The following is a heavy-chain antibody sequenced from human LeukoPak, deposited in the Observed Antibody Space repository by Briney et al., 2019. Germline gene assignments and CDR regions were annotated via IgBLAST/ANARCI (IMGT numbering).Heavy chain of an antibody. D-gene: IGHD2-2*02. Sequence: PSETLSLTCAVYGGSFSGCYWSWIRQPPGKGLEWIGEINHSGSTNYNPSLKSRVTISVDTSKNQFSLKLSSVTAADTAVYYCARGWGYCSSTSCYKIGYNYYGMDVWGQGTTVAVSS. J-gene: IGHJ6*02. CDR3: ARGWGYCSSTSCYKIGYNYYGMDV. CDR1: GGSFSGCY. V-gene: IGHV4-34*01. CDR2: INHSGST.